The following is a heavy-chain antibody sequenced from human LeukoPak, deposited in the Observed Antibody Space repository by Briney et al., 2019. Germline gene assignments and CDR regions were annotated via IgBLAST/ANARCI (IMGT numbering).Heavy chain of an antibody. Sequence: ASVKVSCKASGYTFTSYYMHWVRQAPGQGLEWMGIINPSGGSTSYAQKFQGRVTMTRDMSTSTVYMELSSLRSEDTAVYYCASPGYCSSTSCSLFGYWGQGTLVTVYS. V-gene: IGHV1-46*01. D-gene: IGHD2-2*01. J-gene: IGHJ4*02. CDR1: GYTFTSYY. CDR2: INPSGGST. CDR3: ASPGYCSSTSCSLFGY.